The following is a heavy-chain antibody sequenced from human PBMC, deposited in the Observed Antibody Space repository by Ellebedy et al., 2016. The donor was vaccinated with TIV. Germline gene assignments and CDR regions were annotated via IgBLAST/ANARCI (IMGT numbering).Heavy chain of an antibody. CDR2: IKHDGSEK. D-gene: IGHD2-15*01. J-gene: IGHJ6*02. Sequence: GGSLRLXCVASGFTFTNYWMSWVRQAPGKGLEWVANIKHDGSEKNYLDSVKGRFTVSRDNAKSSVYLQMNSLRAEDTALYYCARDIGPSYYYYGLDVWGQGTTVTVS. CDR1: GFTFTNYW. CDR3: ARDIGPSYYYYGLDV. V-gene: IGHV3-7*03.